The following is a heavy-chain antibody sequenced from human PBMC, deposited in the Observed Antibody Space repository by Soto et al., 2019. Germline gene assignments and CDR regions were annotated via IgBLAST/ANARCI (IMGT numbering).Heavy chain of an antibody. D-gene: IGHD3-10*02. J-gene: IGHJ3*02. Sequence: QVQLVESGGGVVQPGRSLRLSCAASGFTFSGCGMHWVRQAPGKGLEWVAVISYHGSDTYYADSAKGRFTISRDNSKNTLYLQMNSLRGEDTAVYYCAKGHTYYYVTGAFDIWGQGTMVTVSS. CDR2: ISYHGSDT. V-gene: IGHV3-30*18. CDR3: AKGHTYYYVTGAFDI. CDR1: GFTFSGCG.